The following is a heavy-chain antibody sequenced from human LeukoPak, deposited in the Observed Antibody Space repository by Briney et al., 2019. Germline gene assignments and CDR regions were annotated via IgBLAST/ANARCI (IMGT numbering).Heavy chain of an antibody. Sequence: PSETLSLTCTVSRGSISDYYWSWIRQPPGEGLEWIGYIFYTGSTNYNPSLNSRVTISLDTSKNQFSLNLNSVTAADTAVYYCARELKVGNTGYYFDYWGQRTLVTVSS. CDR1: RGSISDYY. CDR3: ARELKVGNTGYYFDY. J-gene: IGHJ4*02. D-gene: IGHD2/OR15-2a*01. CDR2: IFYTGST. V-gene: IGHV4-59*01.